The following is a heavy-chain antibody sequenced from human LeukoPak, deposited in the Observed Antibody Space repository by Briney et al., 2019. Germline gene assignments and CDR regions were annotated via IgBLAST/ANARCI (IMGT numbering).Heavy chain of an antibody. Sequence: PGGSLRLSCAASGFTFSSYAMSWVRQAPGKGLEWVSAISGSGGSTYYADSVKGRFTISRDNPKNTLYLQMNSLRAEDTAVYYCAKSVTYYYDSSGYYAPAYFDYWGQGTLVTVSS. V-gene: IGHV3-23*01. CDR1: GFTFSSYA. J-gene: IGHJ4*02. D-gene: IGHD3-22*01. CDR2: ISGSGGST. CDR3: AKSVTYYYDSSGYYAPAYFDY.